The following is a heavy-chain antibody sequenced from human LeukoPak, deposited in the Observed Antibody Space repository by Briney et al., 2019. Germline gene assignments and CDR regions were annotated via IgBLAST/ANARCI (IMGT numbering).Heavy chain of an antibody. CDR2: ISHDGSNK. Sequence: GGSLRLSCAASGFTFSSYAMHWVRQAPGKGLEWVAVISHDGSNKYYADSVKGRFTISRDNSKNTLYLQMNSLRAEDTAVYYCARDQYYYDSSGYKTHDAFDIWGQGTMVTVSS. V-gene: IGHV3-30-3*01. D-gene: IGHD3-22*01. J-gene: IGHJ3*02. CDR1: GFTFSSYA. CDR3: ARDQYYYDSSGYKTHDAFDI.